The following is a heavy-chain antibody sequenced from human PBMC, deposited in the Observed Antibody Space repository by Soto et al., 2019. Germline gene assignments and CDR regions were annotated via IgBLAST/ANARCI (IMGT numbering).Heavy chain of an antibody. CDR3: VSWASAHFDF. D-gene: IGHD3-16*01. J-gene: IGHJ4*02. V-gene: IGHV3-9*01. Sequence: PGGSLRLSCAASGFTFDDYAMHWVRQAPGKGLEWVSGISWNSDNIVYADSVKGRFTISRDNSKSTLDLQMNSLRAEDTAIYYCVSWASAHFDFWGPGTLVTVSS. CDR2: ISWNSDNI. CDR1: GFTFDDYA.